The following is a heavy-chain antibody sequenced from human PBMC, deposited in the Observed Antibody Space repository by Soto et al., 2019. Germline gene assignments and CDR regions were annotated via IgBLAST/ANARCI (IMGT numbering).Heavy chain of an antibody. D-gene: IGHD3-10*01. CDR1: GLTVSSNY. CDR2: LYSGGST. J-gene: IGHJ4*02. V-gene: IGHV3-66*01. CDR3: ARVYGSGIPDSFDY. Sequence: EVQLVESGGGLVQPVGSLRLSCAVSGLTVSSNYMSWVRQAPGKGLEWVSVLYSGGSTYNADSVKGRFTISRDNSKNTLYLQMNSLRAEDTAVYYCARVYGSGIPDSFDYWGQGTLVTVSS.